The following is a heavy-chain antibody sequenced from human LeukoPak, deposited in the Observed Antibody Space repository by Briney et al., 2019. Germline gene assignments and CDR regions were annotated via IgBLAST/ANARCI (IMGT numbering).Heavy chain of an antibody. CDR1: GGSISSYY. J-gene: IGHJ4*02. Sequence: SETLSLTCTASGGSISSYYWSWIRQPPGKGLEWIGYIYYSGSTNYNPSLKSRVTISVDTSKNQFSLKLSSVTAADTAVYYCARSTYYYDSSGYYYSPFFDYWGQGTLVTVSS. CDR3: ARSTYYYDSSGYYYSPFFDY. V-gene: IGHV4-59*01. CDR2: IYYSGST. D-gene: IGHD3-22*01.